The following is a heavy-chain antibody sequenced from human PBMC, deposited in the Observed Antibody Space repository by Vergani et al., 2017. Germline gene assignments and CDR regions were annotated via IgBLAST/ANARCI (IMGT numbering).Heavy chain of an antibody. D-gene: IGHD6-19*01. CDR3: ARDEGSGWYEYYNWSDS. Sequence: QVQLVQSGAEVEKPGSSVKVSCKASGGTFSSYTISWVRQAPGQGLEWMGRIIAILGMANYAQKFQGRVTITADKSTSTAYMELSSLRSEDTAVYYCARDEGSGWYEYYNWSDSWGQGTLVTVSS. J-gene: IGHJ5*01. V-gene: IGHV1-69*08. CDR1: GGTFSSYT. CDR2: IIAILGMA.